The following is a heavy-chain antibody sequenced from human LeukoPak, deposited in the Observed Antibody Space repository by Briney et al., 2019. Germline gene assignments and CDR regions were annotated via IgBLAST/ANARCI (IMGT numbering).Heavy chain of an antibody. D-gene: IGHD5-18*01. CDR2: INPNSGGT. CDR1: GYTFTGYY. CDR3: ARAGGYSYGYPYYFDY. Sequence: ASVKVSCKASGYTFTGYYMHWVRQAPGQGLEWMGWINPNSGGTNYAQKFQGRVTMTRDTSISTAYMELSSLRSDDTAVYYCARAGGYSYGYPYYFDYWGQGTLVTVSS. V-gene: IGHV1-2*02. J-gene: IGHJ4*02.